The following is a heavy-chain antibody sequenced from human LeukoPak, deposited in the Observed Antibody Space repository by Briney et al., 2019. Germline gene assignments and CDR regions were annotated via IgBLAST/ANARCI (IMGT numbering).Heavy chain of an antibody. CDR3: ARGVGYCSGGSCYGKYYFDY. V-gene: IGHV3-30-3*01. CDR2: ISYDGSNK. CDR1: GFTFSSYA. Sequence: GRSLRLSCAASGFTFSSYAMHWVRQAPGKGLEWVAVISYDGSNKCYADSVKGRFTISRDNSKNTLYLQMNSLRAEDTAVYYCARGVGYCSGGSCYGKYYFDYWGQGTLVTVSS. D-gene: IGHD2-15*01. J-gene: IGHJ4*02.